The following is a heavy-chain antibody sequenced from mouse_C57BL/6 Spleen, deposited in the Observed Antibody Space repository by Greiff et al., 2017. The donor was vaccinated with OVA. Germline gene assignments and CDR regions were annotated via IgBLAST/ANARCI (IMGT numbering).Heavy chain of an antibody. D-gene: IGHD2-2*01. CDR3: ARWLPYAMDY. Sequence: EVQLVESGPELVKPGASVKIPCKASGYTFTDYNMDWVKQSHGKSLEWIGDINPNNGGTIYNQKFKGKATLTVDKSSSTAYMELRSLTSEDTAVYYCARWLPYAMDYWGQGTSVTVSS. CDR2: INPNNGGT. CDR1: GYTFTDYN. J-gene: IGHJ4*01. V-gene: IGHV1-18*01.